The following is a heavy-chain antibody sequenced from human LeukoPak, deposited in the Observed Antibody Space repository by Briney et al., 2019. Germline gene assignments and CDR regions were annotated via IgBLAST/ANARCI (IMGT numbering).Heavy chain of an antibody. CDR2: ISYDGSNK. CDR1: GFTFSSYG. V-gene: IGHV3-30*18. D-gene: IGHD1-1*01. CDR3: AKDLDREYYFDY. J-gene: IGHJ4*02. Sequence: PGGSLRLSCAASGFTFSSYGMHWVRQAPGKGLEWVAVISYDGSNKYYADSVKGRFTISRDNSKNTLYLQMNSLRAEDTAVYYCAKDLDREYYFDYWGQGTLVTVSS.